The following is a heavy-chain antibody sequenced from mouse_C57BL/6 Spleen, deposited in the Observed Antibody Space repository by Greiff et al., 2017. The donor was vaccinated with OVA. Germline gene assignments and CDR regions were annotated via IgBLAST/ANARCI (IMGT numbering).Heavy chain of an antibody. CDR2: IYPASGST. CDR1: GYTFTTYW. D-gene: IGHD3-1*01. V-gene: IGHV1-55*01. Sequence: QVQLQQPVAALVKPGASVKMSCKASGYTFTTYWITWVKQRPGQGLEWIGDIYPASGSTNYNEKFKSKATLTVDTSSSTAYMQLSSLTSEDSAVYYCAMGANHHAYWGQGTLVTVSA. CDR3: AMGANHHAY. J-gene: IGHJ3*01.